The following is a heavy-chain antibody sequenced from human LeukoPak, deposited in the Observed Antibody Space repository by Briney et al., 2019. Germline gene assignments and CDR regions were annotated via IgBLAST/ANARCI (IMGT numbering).Heavy chain of an antibody. Sequence: RASVKVSCKASGYTFTSYGISWVRQAPGQGPEWMGWISAYNGNTNYAQKLQGRVTMTTDTSTSTAYMELRSLRSDDTAVYYCARGVMDTAMAPFDYWGQGTLVTVSS. CDR1: GYTFTSYG. V-gene: IGHV1-18*01. CDR3: ARGVMDTAMAPFDY. D-gene: IGHD5-18*01. CDR2: ISAYNGNT. J-gene: IGHJ4*02.